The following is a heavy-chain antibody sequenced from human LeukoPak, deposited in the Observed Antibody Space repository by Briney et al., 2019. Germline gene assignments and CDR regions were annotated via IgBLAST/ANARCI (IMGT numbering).Heavy chain of an antibody. D-gene: IGHD3-10*01. CDR2: ISGSSGST. V-gene: IGHV3-23*01. CDR3: AKRLNYYGSGSDAFDI. J-gene: IGHJ3*02. Sequence: GGSLRLSCAASGFTFSNYAITWVRQAPGKGLEWVSGISGSSGSTFYADSVKGRFTISRDNSKNTLYLQMNSLRAEDTAVYYCAKRLNYYGSGSDAFDIWGQGTMVTVSS. CDR1: GFTFSNYA.